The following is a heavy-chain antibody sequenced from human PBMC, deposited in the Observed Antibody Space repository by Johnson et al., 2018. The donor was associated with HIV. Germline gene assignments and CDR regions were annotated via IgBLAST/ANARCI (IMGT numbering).Heavy chain of an antibody. J-gene: IGHJ3*02. CDR3: ARDLVGSPRAFDI. Sequence: VQLVESGGGLVKPGGSLRLSCAASGFTFSNAWMSWVRQAPGKGLEWVSGINWNGGSTGHADSVKGRFTISRDNAKNSLYLQMHSLRVEDTASYYCARDLVGSPRAFDIWGQGTMVTISS. CDR1: GFTFSNAW. CDR2: INWNGGST. V-gene: IGHV3-20*04. D-gene: IGHD2-8*02.